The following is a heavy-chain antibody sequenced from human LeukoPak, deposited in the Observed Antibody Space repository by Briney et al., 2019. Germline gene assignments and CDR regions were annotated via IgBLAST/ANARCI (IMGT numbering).Heavy chain of an antibody. Sequence: GGSLRLSCAASGVTVSTIYMGWVRQAPGKGLYWVSVIYPDGKAYYAESVKGRFTISRDSSENTLFLQMNSLRAEDTAVYYCATLKGWYGEGCFDYWGQGTLVTVSS. CDR1: GVTVSTIY. D-gene: IGHD3-10*01. V-gene: IGHV3-53*01. CDR2: IYPDGKA. J-gene: IGHJ4*02. CDR3: ATLKGWYGEGCFDY.